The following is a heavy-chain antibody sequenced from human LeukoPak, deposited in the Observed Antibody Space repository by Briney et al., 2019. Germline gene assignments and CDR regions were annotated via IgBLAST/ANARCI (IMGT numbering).Heavy chain of an antibody. CDR1: RFPFSSYS. D-gene: IGHD3-22*01. CDR3: ARASKYYYESSGYPLDY. CDR2: ISSSSSSI. Sequence: GSRRPSCAASRFPFSSYSLIWVRQAPGKGLEWVSSISSSSSSIYYADSVKGRFPISRHNAKNSLYLQMNSLRAEDTAVYYCARASKYYYESSGYPLDYCGQGTLVTVSS. V-gene: IGHV3-21*01. J-gene: IGHJ4*02.